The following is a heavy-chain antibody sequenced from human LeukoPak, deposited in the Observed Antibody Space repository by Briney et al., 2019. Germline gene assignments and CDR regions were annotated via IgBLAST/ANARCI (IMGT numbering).Heavy chain of an antibody. CDR1: GFTFSSYS. D-gene: IGHD6-13*01. CDR3: ARASLVAAGTAAFDY. CDR2: ISSSSSYI. V-gene: IGHV3-21*01. Sequence: GGSLRLSCAASGFTFSSYSMNWVRQAPGKGLEWVSSISSSSSYIYYADSVKGRFTISRDNAKNSLYLQMNSLRAEDTAVYYCARASLVAAGTAAFDYWGRGTLDTVSS. J-gene: IGHJ4*02.